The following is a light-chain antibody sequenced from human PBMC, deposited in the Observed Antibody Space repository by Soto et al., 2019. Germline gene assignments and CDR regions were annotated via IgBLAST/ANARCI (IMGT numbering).Light chain of an antibody. CDR3: SSYTRTNTWV. V-gene: IGLV2-14*01. CDR1: SSDIGGYNY. J-gene: IGLJ3*02. Sequence: QSALTQPASVSGSPGQSITISCTGTSSDIGGYNYVSWYQQHPGKAPKLMIYEDSDRPSGVSNRFSGSKSGNTASLTISGLQTEDEADYYCSSYTRTNTWVFGGGTKLTVL. CDR2: EDS.